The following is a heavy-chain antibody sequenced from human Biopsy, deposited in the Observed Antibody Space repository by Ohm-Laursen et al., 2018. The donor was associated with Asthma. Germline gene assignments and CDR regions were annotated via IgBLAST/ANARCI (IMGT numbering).Heavy chain of an antibody. Sequence: ASVKVSCKASGYTFINYAIHWVRQAPGQRLEWMGWINAGNGNTKYSQKFQGRVTITRDTSASTAYMDLSSLRSEDTAVYYCARTYYDFLTGQINDVFAIWGQGTMVTVSS. D-gene: IGHD3-9*01. J-gene: IGHJ3*02. CDR3: ARTYYDFLTGQINDVFAI. CDR1: GYTFINYA. CDR2: INAGNGNT. V-gene: IGHV1-3*01.